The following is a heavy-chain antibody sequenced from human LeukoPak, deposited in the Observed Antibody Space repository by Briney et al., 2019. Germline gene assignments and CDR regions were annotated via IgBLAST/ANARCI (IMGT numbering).Heavy chain of an antibody. D-gene: IGHD1-1*01. V-gene: IGHV3-48*03. J-gene: IGHJ3*02. Sequence: GGSLRLSCAASGFTFSSFEMSWVRQAPGKGLEWVSYISRSGSTIYYADSVKGRFTTSRDNAKNSLSLQMNSLRAEDTALYYCARKMKTGDRVGTFDIWGQGTMVTVSS. CDR2: ISRSGSTI. CDR1: GFTFSSFE. CDR3: ARKMKTGDRVGTFDI.